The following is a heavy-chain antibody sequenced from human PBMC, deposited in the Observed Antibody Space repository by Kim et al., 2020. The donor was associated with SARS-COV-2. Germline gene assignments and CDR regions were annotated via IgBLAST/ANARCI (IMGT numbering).Heavy chain of an antibody. CDR2: IYWDDDK. CDR1: GFSLSTSGVG. Sequence: SGPTLVKPTQTLTLTCTFSGFSLSTSGVGVGWIRQPPGKALEWLALIYWDDDKRYSPSLKSRLTITKDTSKNQVVLTMTNMDPVDTATYYCAHRLWSGSYSVWFDPWGQGTLVTVSS. V-gene: IGHV2-5*02. J-gene: IGHJ5*02. D-gene: IGHD1-26*01. CDR3: AHRLWSGSYSVWFDP.